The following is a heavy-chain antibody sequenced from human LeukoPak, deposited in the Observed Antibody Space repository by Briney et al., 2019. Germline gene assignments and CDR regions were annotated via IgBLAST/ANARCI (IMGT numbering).Heavy chain of an antibody. V-gene: IGHV3-13*01. CDR3: ASSTHYYDSSGYSGWYFDL. J-gene: IGHJ2*01. Sequence: GGSLRLSCAASGFTFSSYDMHWVRQATGKGLEWVSAIGTAGDTYYPGSVKGRFTIFRENAKNSLYLHMNSLRAGDTAVYYCASSTHYYDSSGYSGWYFDLWGRGTLVTVSS. CDR2: IGTAGDT. CDR1: GFTFSSYD. D-gene: IGHD3-22*01.